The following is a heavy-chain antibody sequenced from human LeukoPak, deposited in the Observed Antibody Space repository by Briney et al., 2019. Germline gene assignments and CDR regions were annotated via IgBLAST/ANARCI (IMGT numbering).Heavy chain of an antibody. CDR3: ARETTLYYGMDV. V-gene: IGHV1-2*02. Sequence: ASVKVSCKASGYTFTGYYMHWVRQAPGQGLEWMGWINPNSGGTSYAQKFQGRVTMTRDTSISTAYMELSRLRSDDTAVYYCARETTLYYGMDVWGQGTTVTVSS. CDR1: GYTFTGYY. D-gene: IGHD1-7*01. CDR2: INPNSGGT. J-gene: IGHJ6*02.